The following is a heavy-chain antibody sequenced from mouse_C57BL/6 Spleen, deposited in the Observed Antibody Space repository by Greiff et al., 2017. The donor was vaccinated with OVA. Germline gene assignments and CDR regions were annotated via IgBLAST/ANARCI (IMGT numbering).Heavy chain of an antibody. CDR3: ERHGNWSWFAY. V-gene: IGHV10-1*01. CDR1: GFSFNTYA. Sequence: EVHLVESGGGLVQPKGSLKLSCAASGFSFNTYAMNWVRQAPGQGLEWVARIRSKSNNYATYYADSVKDRFTISRDDSESMLYLQMNNLKTEDTAMYYYERHGNWSWFAYWGQGTLVTVSA. CDR2: IRSKSNNYAT. D-gene: IGHD2-1*01. J-gene: IGHJ3*01.